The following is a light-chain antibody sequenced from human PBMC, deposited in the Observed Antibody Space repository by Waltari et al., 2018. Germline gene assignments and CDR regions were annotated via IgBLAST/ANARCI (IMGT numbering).Light chain of an antibody. V-gene: IGKV4-1*01. CDR1: QSVLYSSNNKNY. J-gene: IGKJ2*01. CDR2: GAS. CDR3: QQYYSIPYT. Sequence: DIVMTQSPDSLAVSLGERATINCKSSQSVLYSSNNKNYLAWYQQKPGQPPKLPLYGASTRESGVPDRFSGSGSGTDFTLTISSLQAEDVAVYYCQQYYSIPYTFGQGTKLEIK.